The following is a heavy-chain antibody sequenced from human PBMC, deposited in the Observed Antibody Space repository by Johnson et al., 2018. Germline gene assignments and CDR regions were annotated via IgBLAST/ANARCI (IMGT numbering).Heavy chain of an antibody. Sequence: VQLVESGGALVQXGGSLRLSCAASGFAFSSYALSWVRQAPGKGLAWVSVVSGVAGSTYSADSVKGRFTISRDNSKNTLYLQMNSLRAEDTAVYYCARVNSRWAFDIWGQGTMVTVSS. CDR1: GFAFSSYA. CDR3: ARVNSRWAFDI. CDR2: VSGVAGST. J-gene: IGHJ3*02. V-gene: IGHV3-23*04. D-gene: IGHD4-23*01.